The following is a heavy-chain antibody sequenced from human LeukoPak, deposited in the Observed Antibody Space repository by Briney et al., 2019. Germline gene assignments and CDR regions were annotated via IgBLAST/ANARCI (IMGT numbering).Heavy chain of an antibody. CDR1: GYSISSGYY. J-gene: IGHJ4*02. D-gene: IGHD3-10*01. V-gene: IGHV3-23*01. Sequence: PSETLSLTCTVSGYSISSGYYWGWIRQPPGKGLEWVSAISGSGGSTYYADSVKGRFTISRDNSKNTLYLQMNSLRAEDTAVYYCAKDHGRDYYGSGRYDYWGQGTLVTVSS. CDR3: AKDHGRDYYGSGRYDY. CDR2: ISGSGGST.